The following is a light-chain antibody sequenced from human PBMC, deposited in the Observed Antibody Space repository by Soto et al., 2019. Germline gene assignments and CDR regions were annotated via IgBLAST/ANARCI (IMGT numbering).Light chain of an antibody. J-gene: IGKJ1*01. CDR1: ENIRDF. Sequence: DIQMTQSPSSLSTSVGDRVTITCRASENIRDFVNWYQQKPGKAPNLLIYGASTLQGGVPSRFSGSGSATDFTLTISSLQHEDFATYYCQQTYGIPPTFGQGTKVDIK. CDR2: GAS. V-gene: IGKV1-39*01. CDR3: QQTYGIPPT.